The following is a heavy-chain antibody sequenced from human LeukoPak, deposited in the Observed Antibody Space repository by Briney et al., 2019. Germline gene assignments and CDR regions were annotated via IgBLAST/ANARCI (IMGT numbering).Heavy chain of an antibody. J-gene: IGHJ4*02. CDR3: ARAYGSGSFDY. D-gene: IGHD3-10*01. Sequence: GGSLRLSCAASGFTFNSCAMSWVRQAPGKGLEWVSAISGRGGSTYYADSVKGRFTISRDNSRNTLYLQINGLRADDTAVYYCARAYGSGSFDYWGQGTLVTVSS. V-gene: IGHV3-23*01. CDR2: ISGRGGST. CDR1: GFTFNSCA.